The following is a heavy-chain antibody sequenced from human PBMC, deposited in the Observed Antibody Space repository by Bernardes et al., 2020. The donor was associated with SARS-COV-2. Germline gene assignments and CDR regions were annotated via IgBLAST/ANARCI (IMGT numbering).Heavy chain of an antibody. Sequence: SETLSLTCTVSGASIISSSYYWGWIRQPPGKGLEWIGSFHYSGGIYYNPSLKSRVTISVDTSKNQFSLKLTSVTAADTAEYYCARLPDVESNLDYWGQETLGTVS. J-gene: IGHJ4*02. CDR1: GASIISSSYY. CDR3: ARLPDVESNLDY. V-gene: IGHV4-39*01. D-gene: IGHD1-1*01. CDR2: FHYSGGI.